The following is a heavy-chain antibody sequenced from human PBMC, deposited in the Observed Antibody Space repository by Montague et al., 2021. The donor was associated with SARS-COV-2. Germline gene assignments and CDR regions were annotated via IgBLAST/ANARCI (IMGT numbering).Heavy chain of an antibody. D-gene: IGHD2-2*01. CDR1: GDSVSSKGAA. CDR3: ARGAYHDLYYYYHGMDA. CDR2: TYYRSQWYE. J-gene: IGHJ6*02. V-gene: IGHV6-1*01. Sequence: CAISGDSVSSKGAAWNWIRQSPSRGLEWLGRTYYRSQWYEDYAVSVKGRITIKPDTSKNQFSLHLESVSPDDTALYYCARGAYHDLYYYYHGMDAWGRGTTVSVSS.